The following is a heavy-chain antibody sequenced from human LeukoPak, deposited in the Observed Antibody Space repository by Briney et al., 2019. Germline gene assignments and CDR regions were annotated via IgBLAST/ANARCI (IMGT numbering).Heavy chain of an antibody. V-gene: IGHV4-39*07. CDR1: GGSISSSSYY. CDR2: IYYRGST. Sequence: PSETLSLTCTVSGGSISSSSYYWGWIRQPPGKGLEWIGSIYYRGSTYYNPSLKSRVTISADTSKNQFSLKLSSVTAADTAVYYCARGSDGQLWFDYWGQGILVTVSS. D-gene: IGHD5-18*01. CDR3: ARGSDGQLWFDY. J-gene: IGHJ4*02.